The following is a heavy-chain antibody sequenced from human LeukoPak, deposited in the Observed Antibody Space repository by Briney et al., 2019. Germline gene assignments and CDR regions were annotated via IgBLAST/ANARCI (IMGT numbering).Heavy chain of an antibody. Sequence: SETLSLTCTVSGGSVSNSRVYWGWIRQTPGEGLEWIGSIYYNGRTYYNPSLKSRVTISVDTPKNQFSLRLTSVTTADTAVYYCAREGASQDFGGFDPWGQGTQVIVSS. CDR2: IYYNGRT. V-gene: IGHV4-39*07. CDR3: AREGASQDFGGFDP. CDR1: GGSVSNSRVY. D-gene: IGHD3-3*01. J-gene: IGHJ5*02.